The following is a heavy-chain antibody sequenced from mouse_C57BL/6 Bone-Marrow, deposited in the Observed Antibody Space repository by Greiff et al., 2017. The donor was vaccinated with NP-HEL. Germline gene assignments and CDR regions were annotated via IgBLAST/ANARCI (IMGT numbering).Heavy chain of an antibody. V-gene: IGHV7-3*01. CDR3: ARYKGPAYAMDY. CDR1: GFTFTDYY. D-gene: IGHD3-3*01. J-gene: IGHJ4*01. CDR2: IRNKANGYTT. Sequence: DVQLQESGGGLVQPGGSLSLSCAASGFTFTDYYMSWVRQPPGKALEWLGFIRNKANGYTTEYSASVKGRFTISRDKSQSIRERQMNALRAEDSATYYCARYKGPAYAMDYWGQGTSVTVSS.